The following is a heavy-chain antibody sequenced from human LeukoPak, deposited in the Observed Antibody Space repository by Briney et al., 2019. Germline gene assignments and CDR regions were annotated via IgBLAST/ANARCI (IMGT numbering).Heavy chain of an antibody. CDR1: GGTFSSFA. D-gene: IGHD2-2*01. Sequence: PVKVSCKASGGTFSSFAISWVRQAPGQGLEWMGGIIPIFGTANYAQKFQGRVTITADESTSTAYMELSSLRSEDTAVYYCAREGNQLPDYYYYYMDVWGKGTTVTISS. CDR3: AREGNQLPDYYYYYMDV. CDR2: IIPIFGTA. J-gene: IGHJ6*03. V-gene: IGHV1-69*13.